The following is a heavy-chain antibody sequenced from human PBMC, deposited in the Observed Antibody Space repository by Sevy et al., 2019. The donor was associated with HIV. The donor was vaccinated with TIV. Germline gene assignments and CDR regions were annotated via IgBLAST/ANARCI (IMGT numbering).Heavy chain of an antibody. V-gene: IGHV3-30-3*01. CDR3: ALERLSSDAAAYFQN. CDR2: ISYDGSNK. D-gene: IGHD1-1*01. CDR1: GFTFSSYS. Sequence: GGSLRLSCATSGFTFSSYSMHWVRQAPGKGLEWVATISYDGSNKHYADSVKGRFTISRDNFKNSLSLQMNSLRAEDTAMYYCALERLSSDAAAYFQNWGQGTLVTVSS. J-gene: IGHJ1*01.